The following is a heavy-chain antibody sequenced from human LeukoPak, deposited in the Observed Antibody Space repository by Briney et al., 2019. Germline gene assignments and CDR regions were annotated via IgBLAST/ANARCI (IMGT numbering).Heavy chain of an antibody. J-gene: IGHJ6*03. V-gene: IGHV3-9*01. CDR1: GFTFDDYA. CDR2: ISWNSGSI. Sequence: GGSLRLSCAASGFTFDDYAMHWVRQAPGKGLDWVSGISWNSGSIGYADSVKGRFTISRDNAKNSLYLQMNSLRAEDTAVYYCAREGGGSGSYGYYYYYMDVWGKGTTVTISS. CDR3: AREGGGSGSYGYYYYYMDV. D-gene: IGHD3-10*01.